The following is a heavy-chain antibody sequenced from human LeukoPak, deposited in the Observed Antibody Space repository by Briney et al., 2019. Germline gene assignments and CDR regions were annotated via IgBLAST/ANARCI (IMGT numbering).Heavy chain of an antibody. Sequence: PSETLSLTCTVSGGSISTTSYYWGWIRQPPGKGLEWIGNIYYSGSTFYNPSFKSRVTISVDTSKNQFSLKVNSMTAADTAVYFCARRTWGGPHYFDYWGQGTLVIVSS. CDR2: IYYSGST. CDR1: GGSISTTSYY. V-gene: IGHV4-39*01. D-gene: IGHD3-3*01. J-gene: IGHJ4*02. CDR3: ARRTWGGPHYFDY.